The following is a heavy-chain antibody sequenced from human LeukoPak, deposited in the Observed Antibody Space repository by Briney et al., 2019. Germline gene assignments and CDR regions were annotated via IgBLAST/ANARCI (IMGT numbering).Heavy chain of an antibody. J-gene: IGHJ6*03. CDR1: GFTFSSYG. V-gene: IGHV3-23*01. CDR2: ISGSGGST. CDR3: AKEGGYYYYYMDV. D-gene: IGHD3-16*01. Sequence: PGGSLRLSCAASGFTFSSYGMSWVRQAPGKGLEWVSAISGSGGSTYYADSVKGRFTISRDNSKSTLYLQMNSLRAEDTAVYYCAKEGGYYYYYMDVWGKGTTVTVSS.